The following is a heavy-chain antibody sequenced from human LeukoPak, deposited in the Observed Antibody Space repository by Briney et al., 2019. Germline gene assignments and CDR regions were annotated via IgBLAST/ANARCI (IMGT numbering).Heavy chain of an antibody. CDR1: GGSFSGYY. CDR2: INHSGST. CDR3: ARGYYYYYMDV. Sequence: SETLSLTCAVYGGSFSGYYWSWIRQPPGKGLEWIGEINHSGSTNYNPSLKSRGTISVDTSKNQFSLKLSSVTAADTAVYYRARGYYYYYMDVWGKGTTVTVSS. J-gene: IGHJ6*03. V-gene: IGHV4-34*01.